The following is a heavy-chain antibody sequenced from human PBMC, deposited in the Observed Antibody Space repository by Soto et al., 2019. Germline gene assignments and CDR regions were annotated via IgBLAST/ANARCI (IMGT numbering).Heavy chain of an antibody. CDR2: IYTDGSST. Sequence: EVQLVESGGGLVQPGGSLRLSCAASGFTFSSYWMHWVRQAPGKGLVWVSRIYTDGSSTNYADSVQGRFTISRDNAKNTLYLQMNGLRAEDTAVYYCARLSGTWRAFDIWGQGTMVTVSS. D-gene: IGHD1-7*01. V-gene: IGHV3-74*01. J-gene: IGHJ3*02. CDR3: ARLSGTWRAFDI. CDR1: GFTFSSYW.